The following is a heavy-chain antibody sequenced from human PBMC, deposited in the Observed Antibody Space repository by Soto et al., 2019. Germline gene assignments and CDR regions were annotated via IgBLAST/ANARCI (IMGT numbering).Heavy chain of an antibody. CDR1: GGSISSDF. Sequence: SETLSLTCTVSGGSISSDFWNWIRQPPGKGLEWIGYIYGSGSTNYNPSLKSRVTISVDTSKNQFSLKLTSVAAADTAVYYWARLVSESGSRFDSWGQGTLVTVS. J-gene: IGHJ4*02. CDR3: ARLVSESGSRFDS. CDR2: IYGSGST. V-gene: IGHV4-59*01. D-gene: IGHD3-10*01.